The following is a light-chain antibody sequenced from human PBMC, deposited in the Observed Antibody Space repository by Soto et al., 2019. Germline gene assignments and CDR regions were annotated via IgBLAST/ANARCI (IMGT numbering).Light chain of an antibody. J-gene: IGLJ3*02. Sequence: QSVLTQPPSVSGAPGERVTISCTGSSSDIGAGYRVRWYQQVPGTAPKLLIYDNTNRPSGVSVRFSGSKSGTSASLAISGLQAEDEAYYYCQAYDNSLGVSVLFGGGTKVTVL. CDR3: QAYDNSLGVSVL. CDR1: SSDIGAGYR. V-gene: IGLV1-40*01. CDR2: DNT.